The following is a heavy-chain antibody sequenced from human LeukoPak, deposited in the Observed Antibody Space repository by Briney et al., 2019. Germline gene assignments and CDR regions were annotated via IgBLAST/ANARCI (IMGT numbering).Heavy chain of an antibody. V-gene: IGHV4-59*12. CDR2: IYHSGST. J-gene: IGHJ4*02. CDR3: AREAGSGVVPAAKGGGRFDY. D-gene: IGHD2-2*01. Sequence: PSETLSLTCTVSGGSISSYYWSWIRQPPGKGLEWIGYIYHSGSTYYNPSLKSRVTISVDRSKNQFSLKLSSVTAADTAVYYCAREAGSGVVPAAKGGGRFDYWGQGTLVTVSS. CDR1: GGSISSYY.